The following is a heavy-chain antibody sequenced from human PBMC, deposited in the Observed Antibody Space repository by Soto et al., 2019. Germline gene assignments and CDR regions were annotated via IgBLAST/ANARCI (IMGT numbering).Heavy chain of an antibody. CDR3: AREGGSYWGYYFDY. CDR1: GGSISSYY. Sequence: KPSETLSLTCTVSGGSISSYYWSWIRQPPGRGLEWIGYIYYSGSTNYNPSLKSRVTISVDTSKNQFSLKLSSVTAADTAVYYCAREGGSYWGYYFDYWGQGTLVTVSS. CDR2: IYYSGST. J-gene: IGHJ4*02. D-gene: IGHD1-26*01. V-gene: IGHV4-59*01.